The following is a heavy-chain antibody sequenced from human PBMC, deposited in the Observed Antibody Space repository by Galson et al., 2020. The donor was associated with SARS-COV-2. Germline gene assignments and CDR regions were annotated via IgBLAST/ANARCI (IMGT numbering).Heavy chain of an antibody. CDR2: ISYSGST. CDR1: GDSISSSSYY. D-gene: IGHD6-19*01. J-gene: IGHJ4*02. Sequence: SETLSLTCTVSGDSISSSSYYWGWIRQPPGNGLEWIGYISYSGSTYYNPSLKSRVTISVDSSKNQFSLKLSSVTAADTAVYYCARYTSGWYEGYWGQGTLVTVSS. CDR3: ARYTSGWYEGY. V-gene: IGHV4-39*07.